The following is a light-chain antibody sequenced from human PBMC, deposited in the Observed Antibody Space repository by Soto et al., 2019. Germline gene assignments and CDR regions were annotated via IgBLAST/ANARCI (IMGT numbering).Light chain of an antibody. J-gene: IGLJ2*01. V-gene: IGLV2-14*01. Sequence: ALTQPASVSGSPGQSITISCTGTSSDVGGYNYVSWYQQHPGKAPKLVIYEVTKRPSGVSNRFSGSKSGNTASLSISGLQAEDETDYYCSSYTSTNHVVFGGGTKLTVL. CDR2: EVT. CDR3: SSYTSTNHVV. CDR1: SSDVGGYNY.